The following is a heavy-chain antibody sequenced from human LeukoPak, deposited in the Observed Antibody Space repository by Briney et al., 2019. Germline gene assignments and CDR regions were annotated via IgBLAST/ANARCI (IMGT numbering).Heavy chain of an antibody. CDR3: STLESAYSDY. V-gene: IGHV4-59*01. CDR2: IYYSGST. CDR1: GGSISSYY. Sequence: SETLSLTCTVSGGSISSYYWNWIRQPPGKGLEWIGYIYYSGSTNYNPSLKSRITMSVDTSKNQFSLKLSSVTAADTAVYYSSTLESAYSDYWGQGTQVTVSS. J-gene: IGHJ4*02. D-gene: IGHD3-3*01.